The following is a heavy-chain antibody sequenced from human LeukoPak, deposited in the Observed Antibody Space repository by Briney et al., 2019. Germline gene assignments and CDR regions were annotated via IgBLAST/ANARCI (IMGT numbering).Heavy chain of an antibody. D-gene: IGHD6-6*01. Sequence: PGGSLRLSCAASGFTFSSYAMSWVRQAPGKGLEWVSAISGSGGSTYYADSVKGRFTISRDNSKNTLYLHMNSLRLEDTGAYFCARQGSSLDYFYNHLDVWGRGTTVTVSS. J-gene: IGHJ6*03. V-gene: IGHV3-23*01. CDR3: ARQGSSLDYFYNHLDV. CDR2: ISGSGGST. CDR1: GFTFSSYA.